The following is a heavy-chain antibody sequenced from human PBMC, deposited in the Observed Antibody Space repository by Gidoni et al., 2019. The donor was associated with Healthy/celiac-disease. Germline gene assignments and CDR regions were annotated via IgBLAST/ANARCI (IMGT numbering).Heavy chain of an antibody. V-gene: IGHV3-21*01. CDR1: GCTSSSYV. CDR3: ARDPAVAPIVGATTVDY. CDR2: ISSSSSYI. J-gene: IGHJ4*02. Sequence: EVQLVESGGGLVKPGGSLRLSGAASGCTSSSYVMNWVCQAPGKGLEWVSSISSSSSYIYYADSVKGRFTISRDNAKNSQYLQMNSLRAEDTAVYYCARDPAVAPIVGATTVDYWGQGTLVTVSS. D-gene: IGHD1-26*01.